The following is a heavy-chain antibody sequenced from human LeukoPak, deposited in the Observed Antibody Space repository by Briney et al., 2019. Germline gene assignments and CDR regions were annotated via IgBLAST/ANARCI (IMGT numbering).Heavy chain of an antibody. CDR1: GGSISSHY. J-gene: IGHJ6*03. Sequence: PSETLSLTCTVSGGSISSHYWSWIRQPPGKGLEWIGYIYYSGSTNYNPSLKSRVTISVDTSKNQFSLKLSSVTAADTAVYYCARTYSGYDYDYYTDVWGKGTTVTVSS. D-gene: IGHD5-12*01. CDR3: ARTYSGYDYDYYTDV. V-gene: IGHV4-59*11. CDR2: IYYSGST.